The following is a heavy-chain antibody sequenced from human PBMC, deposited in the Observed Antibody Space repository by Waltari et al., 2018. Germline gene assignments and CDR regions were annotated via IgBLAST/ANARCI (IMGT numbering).Heavy chain of an antibody. D-gene: IGHD1-26*01. Sequence: QVQLVQSGAEVKKPGASVKVSCRASGYAITDSYIHWLGQGQGVGLEWMGCINPNSGVTNYAQRFQGRVTMTGDTSINTAYMELSSLKSDDTAVYYCARDMSVGATLNSWGQGTLLTVSS. CDR2: INPNSGVT. V-gene: IGHV1-2*02. J-gene: IGHJ4*02. CDR1: GYAITDSY. CDR3: ARDMSVGATLNS.